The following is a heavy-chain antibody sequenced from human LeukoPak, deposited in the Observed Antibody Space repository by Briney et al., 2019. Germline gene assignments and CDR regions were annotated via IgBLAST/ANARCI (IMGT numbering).Heavy chain of an antibody. J-gene: IGHJ5*02. V-gene: IGHV3-15*07. Sequence: GGSLRLSCATSGFTFTNAWMNWVRQAPGEGLEWVGRIRSNSDGGTIDYAAPVKGRFTLSRDDSKNTLYLQMNSLQTEDTAVYYCATDFYDSTWGQGTLVTVSS. CDR1: GFTFTNAW. D-gene: IGHD3-22*01. CDR2: IRSNSDGGTI. CDR3: ATDFYDST.